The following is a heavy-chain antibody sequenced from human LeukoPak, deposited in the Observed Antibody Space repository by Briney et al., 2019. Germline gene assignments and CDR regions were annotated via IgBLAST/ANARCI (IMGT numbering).Heavy chain of an antibody. J-gene: IGHJ3*02. D-gene: IGHD3-16*01. Sequence: GGSLRLSCAASGFTFSSYGMHWVRQAPGKGLEWVAIISYDGSNKYYADSVKGRFTISRDNSKNTLYLQMNSLRAEDTALYYCARAGEYTWGQGTMVTVSS. V-gene: IGHV3-30*03. CDR3: ARAGEYT. CDR1: GFTFSSYG. CDR2: ISYDGSNK.